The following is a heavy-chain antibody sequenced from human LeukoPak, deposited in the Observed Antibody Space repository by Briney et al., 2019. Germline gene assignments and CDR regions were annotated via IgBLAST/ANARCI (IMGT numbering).Heavy chain of an antibody. CDR2: ISGIGGNT. CDR3: AKERSSRWLDY. Sequence: GGSLRLSCVASGFTFSNYAMSWVRQAPGKGLEWVSAISGIGGNTYYTDSVKDRFTISRDSSKKTLYLQMNSLRAEDTAVYYCAKERSSRWLDYWGQGTLVTVSS. J-gene: IGHJ4*02. CDR1: GFTFSNYA. D-gene: IGHD6-13*01. V-gene: IGHV3-23*01.